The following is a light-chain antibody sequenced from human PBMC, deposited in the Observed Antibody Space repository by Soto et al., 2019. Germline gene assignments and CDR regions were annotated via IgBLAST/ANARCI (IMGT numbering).Light chain of an antibody. CDR1: QSISSY. V-gene: IGKV1-39*01. CDR2: AAS. J-gene: IGKJ1*01. Sequence: GDRVTITCRASQSISSYLNWYQQKPGKAPKLLIYAASSLQSGVPSRFGGSGSGTDFTLTISSLQPEDFATYYCQQSYSTPQTFGQGTKVDIK. CDR3: QQSYSTPQT.